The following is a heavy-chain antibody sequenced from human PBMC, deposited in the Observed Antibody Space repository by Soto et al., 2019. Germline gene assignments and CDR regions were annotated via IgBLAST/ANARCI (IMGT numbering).Heavy chain of an antibody. J-gene: IGHJ4*02. CDR3: ARARFCTSTSCYHYFDF. Sequence: SETLSLTCTVSGGSISSSSWSWIRQPPGRGLEWIGYIYNNGRTDYNPSLKSRVTISVDTSKNHFSLKLSSVTPADTAVYYCARARFCTSTSCYHYFDFWGQGTLVTVPQ. CDR1: GGSISSSS. D-gene: IGHD2-2*01. V-gene: IGHV4-59*01. CDR2: IYNNGRT.